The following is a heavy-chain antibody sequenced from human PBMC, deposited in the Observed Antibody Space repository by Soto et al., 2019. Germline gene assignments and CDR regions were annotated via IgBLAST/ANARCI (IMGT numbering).Heavy chain of an antibody. V-gene: IGHV3-11*05. D-gene: IGHD2-15*01. Sequence: QVQLVESGGGLVKPGGSLRLSCAASGFSFTDFYMNWIRQVPGKGLEWVALISTSTTYTKYADSVKGRFTISRDNATKPPSPQRSSLTAEDTAVYYCARDRGAYCSGGTCDSGAFFDYWGRGTLVNVSS. CDR1: GFSFTDFY. J-gene: IGHJ4*02. CDR3: ARDRGAYCSGGTCDSGAFFDY. CDR2: ISTSTTYT.